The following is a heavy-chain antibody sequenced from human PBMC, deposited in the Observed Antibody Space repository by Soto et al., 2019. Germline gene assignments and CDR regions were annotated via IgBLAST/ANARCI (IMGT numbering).Heavy chain of an antibody. CDR3: ATEVDNYSAAWFDIDD. Sequence: QVQLVESGGGVVQPGTSLRLSCAASGFTFSAYGMHWVRQAPGKGLEWLAVLSDHLSSEFSADAVKGRFTISRDKSKNTLYLQMNSLRPEDTAVYYCATEVDNYSAAWFDIDDWGQGTLVTVSS. CDR1: GFTFSAYG. CDR2: LSDHLSSE. V-gene: IGHV3-30*03. D-gene: IGHD1-26*01. J-gene: IGHJ4*02.